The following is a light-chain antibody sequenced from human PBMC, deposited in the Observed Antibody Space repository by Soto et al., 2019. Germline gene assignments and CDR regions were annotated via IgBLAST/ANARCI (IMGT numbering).Light chain of an antibody. CDR2: AAS. CDR3: QQWFSIPPT. Sequence: PMTQSPSTLSASVGDSVSINCRASQSISAWLAWYQQKPGTAPRLLIYAASNLQRGVPSRFTGSGSGTDLTITIHHLQPDDGEVDECQQWFSIPPTFGHGTKVNIK. CDR1: QSISAW. V-gene: IGKV1-39*01. J-gene: IGKJ1*01.